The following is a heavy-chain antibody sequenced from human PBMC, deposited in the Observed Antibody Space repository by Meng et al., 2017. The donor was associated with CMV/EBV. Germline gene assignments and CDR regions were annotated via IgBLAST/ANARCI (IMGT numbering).Heavy chain of an antibody. J-gene: IGHJ4*02. D-gene: IGHD4-17*01. CDR1: GGSIRGFC. CDR2: IYTVGGT. Sequence: HVHRLEVCAALVAPSGSLYLAWTVSGGSIRGFCWSWHQLPARQGLEGIWRIYTVGGTNYTPSPYSQVTMAVDTSNNQYSRMLSSVTAADTAVYYCARDPEVDYGDYVGLDYWGQGTLVTVSS. V-gene: IGHV4-4*07. CDR3: ARDPEVDYGDYVGLDY.